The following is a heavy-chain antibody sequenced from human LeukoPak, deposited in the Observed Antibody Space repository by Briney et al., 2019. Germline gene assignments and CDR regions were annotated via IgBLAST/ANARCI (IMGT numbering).Heavy chain of an antibody. CDR3: ARDRDSSGLRDFDL. V-gene: IGHV4-59*01. Sequence: SETLSVTCTVSGGSISSYYWSWIRQPPGKGLEWIGYIYYSGNTNSISIDTSKNQFSLQLSSVTAADTAVYYCARDRDSSGLRDFDLWGRGTLVTVSA. CDR1: GGSISSYY. CDR2: IYYSGNT. J-gene: IGHJ2*01. D-gene: IGHD3-22*01.